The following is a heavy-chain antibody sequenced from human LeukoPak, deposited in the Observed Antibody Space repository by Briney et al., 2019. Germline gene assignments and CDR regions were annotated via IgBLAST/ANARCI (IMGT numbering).Heavy chain of an antibody. CDR1: EFTFSSCG. J-gene: IGHJ6*02. CDR2: IWYDGSNK. V-gene: IGHV3-33*01. Sequence: GGSLRLSCAASEFTFSSCGMHWVRQAPGKGLEWMAVIWYDGSNKYYADSVKGRFTISRDNSKNTLYLQMNSLRAEDTAVYYCARGRNWNYEYYYYGMDVWGQGTTVTVSS. D-gene: IGHD1-7*01. CDR3: ARGRNWNYEYYYYGMDV.